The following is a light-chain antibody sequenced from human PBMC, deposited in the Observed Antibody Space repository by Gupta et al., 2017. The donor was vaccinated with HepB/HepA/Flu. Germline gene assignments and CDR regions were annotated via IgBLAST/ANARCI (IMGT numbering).Light chain of an antibody. Sequence: EIVLTQSPATLSLSPGERATLSCRDSQSVSSYVAWYQQKPGQAPRLIIYDASNRAKGITDRFSGSGDGKDFTLTSSSREPEDSAGYHGQQRINWHTFGHGTKVDIK. CDR1: QSVSSY. CDR2: DAS. CDR3: QQRINWHT. J-gene: IGKJ3*01. V-gene: IGKV3-11*01.